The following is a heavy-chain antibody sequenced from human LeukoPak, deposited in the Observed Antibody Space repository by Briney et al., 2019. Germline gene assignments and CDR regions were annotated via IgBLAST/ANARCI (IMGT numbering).Heavy chain of an antibody. CDR2: FYYTGST. V-gene: IGHV4-61*01. Sequence: SETLSLTCTVSGGSVSGGSYYWSWIRQPPGKGLEWIGYFYYTGSTNYNPSFKSRVTISVDTSKNQFSLRLSSVTAADTAVYYCASGQFLVSNDYWGQGILVTVSS. CDR1: GGSVSGGSYY. J-gene: IGHJ4*02. CDR3: ASGQFLVSNDY. D-gene: IGHD5/OR15-5a*01.